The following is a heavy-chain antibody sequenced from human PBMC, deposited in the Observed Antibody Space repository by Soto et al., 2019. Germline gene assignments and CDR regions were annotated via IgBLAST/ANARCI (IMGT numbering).Heavy chain of an antibody. Sequence: QITLKESGPTLVKPTQTLTLTCTFSGFSLSTSGVGVGWIRQPPGKALEWLALIYWDDDKRYSPPLKSRLTITKDTTKNQVDLTMTNMDPVDTATYYCAHRLVGWRSYYDNSGYQEDCGQGTLVTVSS. CDR1: GFSLSTSGVG. CDR2: IYWDDDK. V-gene: IGHV2-5*02. J-gene: IGHJ4*02. CDR3: AHRLVGWRSYYDNSGYQED. D-gene: IGHD3-22*01.